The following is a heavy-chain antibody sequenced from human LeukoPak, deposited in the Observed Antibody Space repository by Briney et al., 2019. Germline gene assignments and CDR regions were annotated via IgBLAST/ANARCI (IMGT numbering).Heavy chain of an antibody. D-gene: IGHD6-13*01. V-gene: IGHV4-31*03. CDR3: ARVGSSSWYGGWFDP. J-gene: IGHJ5*02. CDR2: IYYSGST. Sequence: SETLSLTCTVSGGSISSGGYYWSWIRQHPGKGLEWIGYIYYSGSTYYNPSLKSRVTISVDTSKNQFSLKLSSVTAADTAVYYCARVGSSSWYGGWFDPWGQGTLVTVSS. CDR1: GGSISSGGYY.